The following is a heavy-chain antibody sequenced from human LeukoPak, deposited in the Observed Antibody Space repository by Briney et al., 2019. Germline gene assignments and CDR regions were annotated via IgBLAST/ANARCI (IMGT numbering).Heavy chain of an antibody. CDR2: MSVYNGNT. D-gene: IGHD2-2*01. CDR3: ARYSEGYCTSASCFRGFDP. Sequence: ASVQVAFEASGYTFINYAITWVRQAPGQGLEWMGWMSVYNGNTQYAQKFQGRVTLTRDTSTNTAYMDLRSLKSDDTAVYYCARYSEGYCTSASCFRGFDPWGQGTLVTVSS. J-gene: IGHJ5*02. CDR1: GYTFINYA. V-gene: IGHV1-18*01.